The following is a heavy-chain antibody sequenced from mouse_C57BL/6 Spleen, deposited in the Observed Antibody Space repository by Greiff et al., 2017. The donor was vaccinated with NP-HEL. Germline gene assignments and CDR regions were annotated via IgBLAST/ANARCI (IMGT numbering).Heavy chain of an antibody. D-gene: IGHD3-1*01. Sequence: VQLQQSGAELVRPGASVKLSCTASGFNIKDDYMHWVKQRPEQGLEWIGWIDPENGDTEYASKFQGKATITAYTSSNTAYLQLSSLTSEDTAVYYCTTGGFYYFDYWGQGTTLTVSS. V-gene: IGHV14-4*01. CDR3: TTGGFYYFDY. CDR1: GFNIKDDY. J-gene: IGHJ2*01. CDR2: IDPENGDT.